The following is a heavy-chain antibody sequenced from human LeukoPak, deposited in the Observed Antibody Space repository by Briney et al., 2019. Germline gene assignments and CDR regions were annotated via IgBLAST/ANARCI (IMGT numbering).Heavy chain of an antibody. Sequence: GESLRLSCAASGFTFSSYGMLWVRQAPGKGLEWVAFIRYDGSKKNYADSVKGRFTISRDNSKNTLYLQMNSLRAEDTAVYYCAKDPGGEVLPDYWGQGTLVTVSS. CDR3: AKDPGGEVLPDY. D-gene: IGHD3-10*01. CDR1: GFTFSSYG. V-gene: IGHV3-30*02. J-gene: IGHJ4*02. CDR2: IRYDGSKK.